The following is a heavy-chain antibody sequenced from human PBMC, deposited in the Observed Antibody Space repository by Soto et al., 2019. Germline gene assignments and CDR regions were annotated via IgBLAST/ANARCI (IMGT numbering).Heavy chain of an antibody. CDR1: GGSMSRGGQS. V-gene: IGHV4-30-2*01. CDR2: IYYTGST. J-gene: IGHJ6*02. CDR3: ARGPLRRRYGDV. Sequence: PSETLSLTCVVSGGSMSRGGQSWSWIRQPPGKGLEWLGFIYYTGSTYYNPSLKSRVTLSVDRSKNQFSLKLSSVTAADTAVYYCARGPLRRRYGDVWGQGTTVTVSS. D-gene: IGHD1-20*01.